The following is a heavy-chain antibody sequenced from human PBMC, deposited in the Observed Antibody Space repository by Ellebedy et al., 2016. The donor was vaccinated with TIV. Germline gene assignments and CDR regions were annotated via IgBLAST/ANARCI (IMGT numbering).Heavy chain of an antibody. CDR1: GFTFTNAW. V-gene: IGHV3-15*01. D-gene: IGHD4-17*01. CDR2: IKSKPDGETR. J-gene: IGHJ4*02. Sequence: GGSLRLSCEVFGFTFTNAWMSWVRQAPGKGLEWVGRIKSKPDGETRDYAASVKGRFTISRDDSKNTVYLQMDSLKSADTAVYYCTIDYGDYEDYWGQGSLVTVSS. CDR3: TIDYGDYEDY.